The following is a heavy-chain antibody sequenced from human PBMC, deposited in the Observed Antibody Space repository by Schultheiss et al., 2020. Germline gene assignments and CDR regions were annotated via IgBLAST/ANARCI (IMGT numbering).Heavy chain of an antibody. CDR2: INSDGSST. V-gene: IGHV3-74*01. D-gene: IGHD3-3*01. J-gene: IGHJ6*02. CDR3: ARLRGRFLEYGMDV. CDR1: GFTFSSYW. Sequence: GGSLRLSCAASGFTFSSYWMHWVRQAPGKGLVWVSRINSDGSSTSYADSVKGRFTISRDNAKNTLYLQMNSLRAEDTAVYYCARLRGRFLEYGMDVWGQGTTVTVSS.